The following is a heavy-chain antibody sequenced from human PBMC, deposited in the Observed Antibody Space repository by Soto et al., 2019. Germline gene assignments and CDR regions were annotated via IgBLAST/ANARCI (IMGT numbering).Heavy chain of an antibody. CDR1: GITFSSYS. CDR2: ISSSNT. D-gene: IGHD2-8*01. CDR3: VGDQDVHAPMVHGNY. J-gene: IGHJ4*02. V-gene: IGHV3-48*02. Sequence: EVQLVESGRGLVQPGESLRLSCTASGITFSSYSMNWVRQAPGKGLEWLSYISSSNTAYADSVKGRFTISRDNAKNSVYVQMNSPRDEDTAVYFCVGDQDVHAPMVHGNYWGRGTRVTVSS.